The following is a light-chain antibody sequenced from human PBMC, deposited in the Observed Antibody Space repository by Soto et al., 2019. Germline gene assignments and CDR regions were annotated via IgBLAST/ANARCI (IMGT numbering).Light chain of an antibody. V-gene: IGKV2-28*01. CDR2: LGS. J-gene: IGKJ3*01. CDR1: QSLLYSNGYNY. CDR3: MQTRQTPFT. Sequence: DIVMTQSPLSLPVTPGEPASISCRSSQSLLYSNGYNYLDWYLQKPGQSPQLLIYLGSNRASGVPDRFSGSGSGTDFTLKISRVETEAVGVYYCMQTRQTPFTFGPGTKVDFK.